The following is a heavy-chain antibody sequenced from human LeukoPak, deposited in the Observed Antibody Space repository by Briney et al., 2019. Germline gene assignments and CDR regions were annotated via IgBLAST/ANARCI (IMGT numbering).Heavy chain of an antibody. V-gene: IGHV6-1*01. D-gene: IGHD3-22*01. Sequence: SQTLSLTCAISGDSVSSNSAAWNWIRQSPSRGLEWLGRTYYRSKWYNDYAVSVKSRITINPDTSKNQFSLQLNSVTPEDTAVYYCARVVVKYYDSSGYYRDYFGYWGQGTLVTVSS. CDR2: TYYRSKWYN. J-gene: IGHJ4*02. CDR1: GDSVSSNSAA. CDR3: ARVVVKYYDSSGYYRDYFGY.